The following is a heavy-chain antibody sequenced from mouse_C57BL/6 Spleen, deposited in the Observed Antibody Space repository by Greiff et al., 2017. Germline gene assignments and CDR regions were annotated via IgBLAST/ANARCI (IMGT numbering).Heavy chain of an antibody. V-gene: IGHV1-64*01. CDR1: GYTFTSYW. CDR2: IHPNSGST. Sequence: VQLQQPGAELVKPGASVKLSCKASGYTFTSYWMHWVKQRPGQGLEWIGMIHPNSGSTNYNEKFKSKATLTVDKSSSTAYMQLSSLTSEDSAVYYCARGYYGSSYRYAMDYWGQGPSVTVSS. D-gene: IGHD1-1*01. CDR3: ARGYYGSSYRYAMDY. J-gene: IGHJ4*01.